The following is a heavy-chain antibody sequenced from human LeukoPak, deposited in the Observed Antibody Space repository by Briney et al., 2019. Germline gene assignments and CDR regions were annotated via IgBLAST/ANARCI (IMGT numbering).Heavy chain of an antibody. Sequence: PGGSLRLSCAASGFIFTSYGMHWVRQAPGKGLEWVAVIWSDGTNKYYSDSVKGRFAISRDDSNDMVYLQMNGLRAEDTAVYYCAKDIQRGFDYTNSLDCWGQGTLVTVSS. D-gene: IGHD4-11*01. CDR3: AKDIQRGFDYTNSLDC. CDR1: GFIFTSYG. CDR2: IWSDGTNK. V-gene: IGHV3-33*06. J-gene: IGHJ4*02.